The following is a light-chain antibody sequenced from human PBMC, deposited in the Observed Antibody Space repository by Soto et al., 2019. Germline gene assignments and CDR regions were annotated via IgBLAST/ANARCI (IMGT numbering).Light chain of an antibody. Sequence: EIVLTQSPDTLSLSPGEGVTLSCRASQSVVSDYVAWYQQKPGQAPRLLIYGASIGATGLPARFSGSGSGTDFTLTISSLQSEDFAVYYCQQYNNWPPYTFGQGTKVEIK. J-gene: IGKJ2*01. CDR2: GAS. CDR3: QQYNNWPPYT. CDR1: QSVVSD. V-gene: IGKV3D-15*01.